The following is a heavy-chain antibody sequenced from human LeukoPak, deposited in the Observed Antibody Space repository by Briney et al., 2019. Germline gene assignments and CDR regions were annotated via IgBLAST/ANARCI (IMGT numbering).Heavy chain of an antibody. CDR3: GKGVNNYGDYGTIDY. V-gene: IGHV3-23*01. CDR1: GFIFSSYG. J-gene: IGHJ4*02. CDR2: ISGSGIST. D-gene: IGHD4-17*01. Sequence: GSLRLSCAASGFIFSSYGMTWVRQAPGKGLEWVSGISGSGISTYYADSVKGRFTISRDNSKNRLYLQMNSLRVEDTAVYYCGKGVNNYGDYGTIDYWGQGTLVTVSS.